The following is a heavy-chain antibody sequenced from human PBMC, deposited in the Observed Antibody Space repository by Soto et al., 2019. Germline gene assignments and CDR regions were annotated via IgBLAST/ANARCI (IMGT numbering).Heavy chain of an antibody. Sequence: GGSLRLSCAASGFTFSSYSMNWVRQAPGKGLEWVSAISDSGGSTYYADSVKGRFTISRDNSKNTLYLQMNSLRAEDTAVYYCARGRYCSSTSCSFDYWGQGTLVTVSS. D-gene: IGHD2-2*01. CDR3: ARGRYCSSTSCSFDY. CDR2: ISDSGGST. CDR1: GFTFSSYS. J-gene: IGHJ4*02. V-gene: IGHV3-23*01.